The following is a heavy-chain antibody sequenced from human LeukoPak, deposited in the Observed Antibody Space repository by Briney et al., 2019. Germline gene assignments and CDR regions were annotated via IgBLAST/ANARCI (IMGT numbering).Heavy chain of an antibody. V-gene: IGHV5-10-1*01. J-gene: IGHJ6*02. CDR3: AIDSSGYYYYGMDV. CDR2: IDPSDSYT. CDR1: GYSFTSYW. Sequence: GESLKISCKGSGYSFTSYWISWVRQMPGKGLEWMGRIDPSDSYTNYSPSFQGHVTTSADKSISTAYLQWSSLKASDTAMYYCAIDSSGYYYYGMDVWGQGTTVTVSS. D-gene: IGHD3-22*01.